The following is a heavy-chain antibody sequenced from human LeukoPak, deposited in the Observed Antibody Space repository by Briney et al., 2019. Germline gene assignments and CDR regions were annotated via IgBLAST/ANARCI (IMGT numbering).Heavy chain of an antibody. V-gene: IGHV1-69*05. Sequence: ASVKVSCKVSGGTFSSYAISGVRQAPGQGLEWMGGIIPIFGTANYAQKFQGRVTITTDESTSTAYMELSSLRSEDTAVYYCAGDRSGDYGEPGVNWFDPWGQGTLVTVSS. CDR1: GGTFSSYA. CDR3: AGDRSGDYGEPGVNWFDP. CDR2: IIPIFGTA. J-gene: IGHJ5*02. D-gene: IGHD4-17*01.